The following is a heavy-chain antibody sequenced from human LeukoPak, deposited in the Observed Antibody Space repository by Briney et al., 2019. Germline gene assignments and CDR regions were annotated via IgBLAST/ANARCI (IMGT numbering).Heavy chain of an antibody. V-gene: IGHV3-21*06. CDR1: GFTFSTYS. CDR3: ARDNRRWAHMGYYYYMDV. CDR2: IHPSSGLI. Sequence: PGGSLRLSCSGSGFTFSTYSMNWVRQAPGKGLEWVSSIHPSSGLIRYADSLRGRFTISRDNAKNLLYLQMNSLRAEDTAVYYCARDNRRWAHMGYYYYMDVWGKGTTVTISS. J-gene: IGHJ6*03. D-gene: IGHD2/OR15-2a*01.